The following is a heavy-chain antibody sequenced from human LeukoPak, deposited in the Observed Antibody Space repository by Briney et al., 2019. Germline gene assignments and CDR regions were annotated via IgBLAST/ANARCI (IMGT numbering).Heavy chain of an antibody. Sequence: ETLSLTCSVSGGSISSSRSYWGWIRQAPGKGLEWVSSISSSSTYIYYADSVKGRFTISRDNAKNSLYLQMNSLRAEDTAVYYCARMAPGVVLDYWGQGTLVTVSS. CDR2: ISSSSTYI. J-gene: IGHJ4*02. D-gene: IGHD3-3*01. V-gene: IGHV3-21*01. CDR1: GGSISSSR. CDR3: ARMAPGVVLDY.